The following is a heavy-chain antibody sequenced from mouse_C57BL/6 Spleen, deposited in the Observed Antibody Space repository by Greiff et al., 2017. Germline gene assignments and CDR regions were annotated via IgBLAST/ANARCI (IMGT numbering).Heavy chain of an antibody. D-gene: IGHD1-1*01. CDR3: ARITTGSAGFDY. Sequence: QVQLQQSGAELARPGASVKLSCKASGYTFTSYGISWVKQRTGQGLEWIGEIYPRSGNTYYNEKFKGKATLTADKSSSTAYMELRSLTSEDSAVYFCARITTGSAGFDYWGQGTTLTVSS. J-gene: IGHJ2*01. CDR2: IYPRSGNT. CDR1: GYTFTSYG. V-gene: IGHV1-81*01.